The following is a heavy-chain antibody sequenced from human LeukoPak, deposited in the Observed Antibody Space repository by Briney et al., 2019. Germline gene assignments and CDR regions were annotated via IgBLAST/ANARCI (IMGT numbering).Heavy chain of an antibody. J-gene: IGHJ4*02. CDR3: ATDRPGGGWSFDS. CDR1: GFTVSSNY. CDR2: IYSGGST. V-gene: IGHV3-66*01. D-gene: IGHD6-19*01. Sequence: GGSLRLSCAASGFTVSSNYMSWVRQAPGKGLEWVSVIYSGGSTYYADSVKGRFTISRDNSKNTLYLQMNSLTAEDTAVYYCATDRPGGGWSFDSWGQGTLVTVSS.